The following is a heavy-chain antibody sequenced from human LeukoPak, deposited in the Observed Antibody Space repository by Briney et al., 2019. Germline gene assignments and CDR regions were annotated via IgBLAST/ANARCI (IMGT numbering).Heavy chain of an antibody. Sequence: KASETLSLTCTVSGGSISSGDYSWNWVRQHPGKDLEWIGHIYFRGSTSYNPSLRSRVTISLDTSKNQFSLRLSSVTAADTAVYYCTRAEAYWGQGTLVTVSS. CDR1: GGSISSGDYS. CDR2: IYFRGST. J-gene: IGHJ4*02. V-gene: IGHV4-31*03. CDR3: TRAEAY.